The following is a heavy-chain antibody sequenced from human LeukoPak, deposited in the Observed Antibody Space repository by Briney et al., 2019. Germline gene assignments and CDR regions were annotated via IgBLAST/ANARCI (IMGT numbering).Heavy chain of an antibody. V-gene: IGHV3-33*01. J-gene: IGHJ6*02. CDR3: ARVVGTARIDYGMDV. Sequence: PGGSLRLSCAASGFTFSTYGMEWVRQAPGKGLEWVAVIWYDGSNKYYADSEKGRFTISRDNSNNMLYLQMNSLRVEDTAVYYCARVVGTARIDYGMDVWGQGTTVTVSS. CDR2: IWYDGSNK. CDR1: GFTFSTYG. D-gene: IGHD1-14*01.